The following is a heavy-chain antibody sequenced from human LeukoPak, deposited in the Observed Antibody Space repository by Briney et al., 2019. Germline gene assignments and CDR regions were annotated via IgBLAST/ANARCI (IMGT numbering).Heavy chain of an antibody. J-gene: IGHJ4*02. V-gene: IGHV4-34*01. CDR1: GGSFSGYY. CDR3: ARGAVAAPVYY. CDR2: INHSGST. Sequence: PSETLSLTCAVYGGSFSGYYWSWIRQPPGKGLEWIGEINHSGSTNYNPSLKSRVTISVDTSKNQFSLKLSSVTAADTAVYYCARGAVAAPVYYWGQGTLVTVSS. D-gene: IGHD2-15*01.